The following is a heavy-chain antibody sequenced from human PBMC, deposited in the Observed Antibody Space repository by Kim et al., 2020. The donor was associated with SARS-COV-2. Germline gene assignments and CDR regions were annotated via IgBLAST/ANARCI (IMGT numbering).Heavy chain of an antibody. D-gene: IGHD1-26*01. J-gene: IGHJ4*02. CDR1: GFTFSSYS. V-gene: IGHV3-48*04. CDR3: AREYREGFDY. Sequence: GGSLRLSCAASGFTFSSYSMNWVRQAPGKGLEWVSYISSSSSSIYYADSVTGRFTISRDDAKNSLYLQMNSLRAEDTAVYYCAREYREGFDYWGQGTLVTVSS. CDR2: ISSSSSSI.